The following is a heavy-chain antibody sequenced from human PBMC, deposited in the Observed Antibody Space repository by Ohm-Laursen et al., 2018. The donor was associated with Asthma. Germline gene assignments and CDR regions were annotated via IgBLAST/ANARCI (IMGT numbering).Heavy chain of an antibody. CDR2: ISYDGSNK. D-gene: IGHD6-25*01. CDR1: GFTFSSYA. J-gene: IGHJ4*02. V-gene: IGHV3-30-3*01. CDR3: AKEGGSGEFGFDY. Sequence: SLRLSCTASGFTFSSYAMHWVRQAPGKGLEWVAVISYDGSNKYYADSVKGRFTISRDNSKNTLYLQMNSLRAEDTAVYYCAKEGGSGEFGFDYWGQGTLVTVSS.